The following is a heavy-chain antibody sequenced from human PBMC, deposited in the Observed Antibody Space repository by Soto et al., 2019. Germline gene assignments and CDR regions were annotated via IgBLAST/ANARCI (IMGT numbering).Heavy chain of an antibody. D-gene: IGHD3-16*01. CDR1: GFRFSSYW. Sequence: GGSLRLSCVASGFRFSSYWMTWVRQAPGKGLEWVAIINQDTSYRYYVDSVEGRFTISRDNAKSSVYLQMNSLRAEDTALYYCAKVGYNDWDFDFWGQGTLVTVSS. CDR3: AKVGYNDWDFDF. J-gene: IGHJ4*02. CDR2: INQDTSYR. V-gene: IGHV3-7*01.